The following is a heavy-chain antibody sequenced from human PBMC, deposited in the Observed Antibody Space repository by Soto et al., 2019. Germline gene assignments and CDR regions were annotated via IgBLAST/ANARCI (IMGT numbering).Heavy chain of an antibody. Sequence: PGGSLRLSCAASGFTFSDYYMSWIRQAPGKGLEWVSYISSSSSYTNYADSVKGRFTISRDNAKNSLYLQMNSLRAEDTAVYYCASHYYDSSGVAYWGQGTLVTVSS. V-gene: IGHV3-11*06. D-gene: IGHD3-22*01. CDR3: ASHYYDSSGVAY. CDR2: ISSSSSYT. J-gene: IGHJ4*02. CDR1: GFTFSDYY.